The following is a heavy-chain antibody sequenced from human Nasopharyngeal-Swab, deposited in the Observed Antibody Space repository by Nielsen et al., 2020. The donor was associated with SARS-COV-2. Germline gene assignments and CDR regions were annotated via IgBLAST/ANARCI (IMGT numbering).Heavy chain of an antibody. V-gene: IGHV3-30*03. CDR1: GFTFSNYG. Sequence: GGSPRLSCAASGFTFSNYGMHWVRQAPGKGLEWVTVISYDGSFKYYADSVKGRFTISRDNSKNTLYLQMNSLRAEDTAVYYCARDKPAAIRRYYYCMDVWGKGTTVTVSS. J-gene: IGHJ6*03. CDR2: ISYDGSFK. CDR3: ARDKPAAIRRYYYCMDV. D-gene: IGHD2-2*02.